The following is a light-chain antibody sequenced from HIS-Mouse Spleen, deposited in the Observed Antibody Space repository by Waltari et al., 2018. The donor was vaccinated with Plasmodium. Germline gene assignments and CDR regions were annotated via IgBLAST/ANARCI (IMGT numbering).Light chain of an antibody. V-gene: IGLV7-43*01. Sequence: QTVVTPEPSLTVSPGGTVTPTCASSTGAVPSGYYPNWFPHKPGKAPTALIYSTSNKHPWTPARFSGSLLGGKAALTLSGVQPEDEAEYYCLLYYGGARVFGGGTKLTVL. CDR3: LLYYGGARV. CDR1: TGAVPSGYY. J-gene: IGLJ3*02. CDR2: STS.